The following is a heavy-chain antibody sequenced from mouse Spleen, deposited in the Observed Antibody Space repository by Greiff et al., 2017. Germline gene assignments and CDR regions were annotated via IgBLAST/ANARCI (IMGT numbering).Heavy chain of an antibody. Sequence: EVQLVESGGGLVKPGGSLKLSCAASGFTFSSYAMSWVRQTPEKRLEWVATISDGGSYTYYPDNVKGRFTISRDNAKNNLYLQMSHLKSEDTAMYYCARDLDYPSFDYWGQGTTLTVSS. CDR3: ARDLDYPSFDY. D-gene: IGHD2-13*01. V-gene: IGHV5-4*01. CDR2: ISDGGSYT. J-gene: IGHJ2*01. CDR1: GFTFSSYA.